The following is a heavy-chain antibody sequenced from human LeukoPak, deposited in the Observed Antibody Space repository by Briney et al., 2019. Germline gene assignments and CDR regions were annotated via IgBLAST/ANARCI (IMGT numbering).Heavy chain of an antibody. J-gene: IGHJ4*02. Sequence: QSGGSLRLSCAASGFTFSSYAMSWVRQAPGKGLEWVAVISYDGSNKYYADSVKGRFTISRDNSKNTLYLQMNSLRAEDTAVYYCARMAKSGYYKTFDYWGQGTLVTVSS. V-gene: IGHV3-30-3*01. CDR3: ARMAKSGYYKTFDY. CDR2: ISYDGSNK. D-gene: IGHD3-22*01. CDR1: GFTFSSYA.